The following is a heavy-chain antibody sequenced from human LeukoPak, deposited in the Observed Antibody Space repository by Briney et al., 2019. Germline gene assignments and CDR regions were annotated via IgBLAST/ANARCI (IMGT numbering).Heavy chain of an antibody. J-gene: IGHJ5*02. CDR1: GGSISSGGYS. CDR3: ARGPHSSGGYLNDWFDP. Sequence: PSETLSLTCAVSGGSISSGGYSWSWLRQPPGKGLEWIGYIYHSGSTHYNPSLKSRVTISVDRSKNQFSLKLSSVTAADTAVYYCARGPHSSGGYLNDWFDPWGQGTLVTVSS. CDR2: IYHSGST. D-gene: IGHD5-12*01. V-gene: IGHV4-30-2*01.